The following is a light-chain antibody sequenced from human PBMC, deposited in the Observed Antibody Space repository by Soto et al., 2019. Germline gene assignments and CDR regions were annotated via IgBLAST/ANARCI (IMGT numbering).Light chain of an antibody. CDR3: KHYGSSPVT. J-gene: IGKJ1*01. Sequence: EIVLTQSPGTLSLSPGERATLSCRASQSVSSSYLAWYQQKPGQAPRLLIYGASSRATGIPDMFSGSGSGTDFTLTISRLEPEDFAVYYCKHYGSSPVTFGQGTKVAIK. V-gene: IGKV3-20*01. CDR1: QSVSSSY. CDR2: GAS.